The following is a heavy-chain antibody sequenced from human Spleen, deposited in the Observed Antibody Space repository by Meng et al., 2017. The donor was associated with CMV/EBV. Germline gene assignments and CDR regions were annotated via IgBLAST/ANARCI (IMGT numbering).Heavy chain of an antibody. D-gene: IGHD4-17*01. Sequence: QIQLVQSGPELRRPGASVKVSCKASGYKFDIYGITWVGQAPGQGLEWVGWVGAENGETNYGQKFQGRVTVTADTFTKTAYMEMRSLRSDDSAIYYCARAGAAVTTNFDFWGQGTLVTVSS. CDR3: ARAGAAVTTNFDF. J-gene: IGHJ4*02. CDR1: GYKFDIYG. CDR2: VGAENGET. V-gene: IGHV1-18*01.